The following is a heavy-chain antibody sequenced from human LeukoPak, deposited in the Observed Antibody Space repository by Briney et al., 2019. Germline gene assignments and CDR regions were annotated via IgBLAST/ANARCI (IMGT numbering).Heavy chain of an antibody. Sequence: PGESLKISCKGSGYSFTSYWIGWVRQMPGKGLEWMGIIYPGDSDTRYSPSFQGQVTISADKSISTAYLQWSSLKASDTAMYYCARQSYYYDSSGYSYAFDIWGQGTMVTVSS. V-gene: IGHV5-51*01. CDR2: IYPGDSDT. J-gene: IGHJ3*02. CDR3: ARQSYYYDSSGYSYAFDI. D-gene: IGHD3-22*01. CDR1: GYSFTSYW.